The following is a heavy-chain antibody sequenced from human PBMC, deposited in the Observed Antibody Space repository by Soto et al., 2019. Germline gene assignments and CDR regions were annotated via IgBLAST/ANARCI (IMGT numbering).Heavy chain of an antibody. CDR1: GFTVSSNY. J-gene: IGHJ6*02. V-gene: IGHV3-53*04. CDR2: IYSDGST. CDR3: ASDPSDGSSGYLASNGMDV. Sequence: EVQLVESGGGLVQPGGSLRLSCAASGFTVSSNYMSWVRQAPGKGLEWVSVIYSDGSTYYADCVKGRFTISRHNSKNTLYLQRNSLRAAVTRVYYFASDPSDGSSGYLASNGMDVWGQGTTVTVS. D-gene: IGHD3-22*01.